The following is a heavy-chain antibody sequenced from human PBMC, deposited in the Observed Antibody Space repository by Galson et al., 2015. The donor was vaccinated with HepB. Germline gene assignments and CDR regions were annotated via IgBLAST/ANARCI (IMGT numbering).Heavy chain of an antibody. CDR3: AKGDIVVVPAAPPLYYYYGMDV. D-gene: IGHD2-2*01. CDR1: GFTFSSYA. CDR2: ISGSGGST. V-gene: IGHV3-23*01. Sequence: SLRLSCAASGFTFSSYAMSWVRQAPGKGLEWVSAISGSGGSTYYADSVKGRFTISRDNSKNTLYLQMNSLRAEDTAVYYCAKGDIVVVPAAPPLYYYYGMDVWGQGTTVTVSS. J-gene: IGHJ6*02.